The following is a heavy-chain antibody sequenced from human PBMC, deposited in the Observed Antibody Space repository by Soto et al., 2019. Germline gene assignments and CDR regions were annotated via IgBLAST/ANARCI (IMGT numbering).Heavy chain of an antibody. J-gene: IGHJ4*02. CDR2: IYYSGST. Sequence: SETLSLTCTVSCGSISSYYWSWIRQPPGKGLEWIGYIYYSGSTNYNPSLKSRVTISVDTSKNQFSLKLSSVTAADTAVYYCARVVAVATKRYYFDYWGQGTLVTVSS. D-gene: IGHD6-19*01. V-gene: IGHV4-59*01. CDR1: CGSISSYY. CDR3: ARVVAVATKRYYFDY.